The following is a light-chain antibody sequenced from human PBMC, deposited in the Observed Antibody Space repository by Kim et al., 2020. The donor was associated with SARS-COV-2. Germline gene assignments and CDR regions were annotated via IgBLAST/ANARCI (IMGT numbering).Light chain of an antibody. Sequence: SVSPGQPASISCAGEKLGDKYACWYQQKPGQSPVLVIYQDSKRPSGIPERFSGSNSGNTATLTISGTQAMDEADYYCQAWDSSTYVFGTGTKVTVL. CDR1: KLGDKY. J-gene: IGLJ1*01. CDR2: QDS. V-gene: IGLV3-1*01. CDR3: QAWDSSTYV.